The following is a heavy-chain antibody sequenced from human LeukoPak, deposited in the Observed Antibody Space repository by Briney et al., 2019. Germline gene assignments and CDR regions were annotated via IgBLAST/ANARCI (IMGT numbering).Heavy chain of an antibody. V-gene: IGHV4-59*01. CDR1: GGSISSYY. Sequence: SETLSLTCTVSGGSISSYYWSWIRQPPGKGLEWIGYFFYSGSTNYNPSLRSRVTISVDTSKNQFSLKLSSVTAADTAVYYCARGSGGYHYDHWGQGALVTVSS. CDR2: FFYSGST. J-gene: IGHJ5*02. CDR3: ARGSGGYHYDH. D-gene: IGHD3-22*01.